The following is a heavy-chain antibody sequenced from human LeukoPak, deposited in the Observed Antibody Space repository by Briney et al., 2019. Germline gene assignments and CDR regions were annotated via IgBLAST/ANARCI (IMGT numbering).Heavy chain of an antibody. J-gene: IGHJ3*02. CDR2: IYSGGST. CDR3: ARKVPETEDAFDI. CDR1: GFTVSSNY. V-gene: IGHV3-53*01. Sequence: PGRSLRLSCAASGFTVSSNYMSWVRQAPGKGLEWVSVIYSGGSTYYADSVKGRFTISRDNSKNTLYLQMNSLRAEDTAVYYCARKVPETEDAFDIWGQGTMVTVSS. D-gene: IGHD1-14*01.